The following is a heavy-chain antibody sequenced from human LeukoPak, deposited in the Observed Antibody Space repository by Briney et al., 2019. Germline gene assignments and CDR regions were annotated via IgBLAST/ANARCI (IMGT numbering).Heavy chain of an antibody. Sequence: ASVKVSCKASGYTFTGYFMHWVRQAPGQGLEWMGWINPNSGGTNYAQKFQGRVTMTGDTSISTAYMDLSSLRSDDTAVYYCARASMEWELPYVSYYYMDVWGKGTTVTISS. CDR3: ARASMEWELPYVSYYYMDV. J-gene: IGHJ6*03. CDR2: INPNSGGT. CDR1: GYTFTGYF. V-gene: IGHV1-2*02. D-gene: IGHD1-26*01.